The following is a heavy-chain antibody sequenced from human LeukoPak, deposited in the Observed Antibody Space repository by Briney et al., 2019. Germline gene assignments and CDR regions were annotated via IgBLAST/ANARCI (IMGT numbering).Heavy chain of an antibody. D-gene: IGHD4-17*01. J-gene: IGHJ4*02. Sequence: GESLKISCKGSGYSFTSYWIDWVRQMPGKGLEWMGIIYPGDSDTRYSPSFQGQVTISADKSISTAYLQWSSLKASDTAMYYCARGDTTVTAGIAYFDYWGQGTLVTVSS. CDR3: ARGDTTVTAGIAYFDY. CDR1: GYSFTSYW. CDR2: IYPGDSDT. V-gene: IGHV5-51*01.